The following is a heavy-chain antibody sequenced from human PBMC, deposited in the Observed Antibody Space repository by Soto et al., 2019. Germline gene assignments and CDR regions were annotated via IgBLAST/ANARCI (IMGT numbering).Heavy chain of an antibody. Sequence: QAHLVESGGGVVQPGRSLRLSCAASGFTFTSYGMHWVRQAPGTRLEWVAVISYDGGLQHYADSVKGRFTISRDNSKNIALQQMNSLRAEDTAVYYCVSDRGYGHASVPYSWGQGTLVSVSS. V-gene: IGHV3-30*03. D-gene: IGHD5-18*01. J-gene: IGHJ4*02. CDR1: GFTFTSYG. CDR3: VSDRGYGHASVPYS. CDR2: ISYDGGLQ.